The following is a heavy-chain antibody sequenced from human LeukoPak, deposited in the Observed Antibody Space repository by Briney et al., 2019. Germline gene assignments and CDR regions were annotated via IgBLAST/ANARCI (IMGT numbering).Heavy chain of an antibody. V-gene: IGHV3-53*01. CDR2: MYSGGNT. D-gene: IGHD2-21*02. Sequence: GGSLRLSCAASGFTVSSNYMIWVRQAPGKGLEWVSVMYSGGNTFYADSVKGRFTISRDISKNTLYLQMNSLRAEDTAVYYCARAVVTAQLDWFDPWGQGTLVTVSS. CDR3: ARAVVTAQLDWFDP. J-gene: IGHJ5*02. CDR1: GFTVSSNY.